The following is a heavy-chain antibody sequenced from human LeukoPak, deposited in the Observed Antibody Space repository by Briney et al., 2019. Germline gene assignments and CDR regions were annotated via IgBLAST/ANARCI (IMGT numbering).Heavy chain of an antibody. Sequence: ASVTASCKASGYTFTGYYLHWVRQAPGQGLEWMGWINPNSGGTNYAQKFQGRVTMTRDTSISTAYMELSRLRSDDAAVYYCARHAYYDSSGPPTDRTFDIWGQGTMVTVSS. CDR3: ARHAYYDSSGPPTDRTFDI. CDR2: INPNSGGT. V-gene: IGHV1-2*02. D-gene: IGHD3-22*01. CDR1: GYTFTGYY. J-gene: IGHJ3*02.